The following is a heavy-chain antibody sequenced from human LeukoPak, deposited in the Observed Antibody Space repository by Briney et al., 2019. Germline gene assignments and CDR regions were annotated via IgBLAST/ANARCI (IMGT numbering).Heavy chain of an antibody. CDR2: IYYSGST. V-gene: IGHV4-39*01. Sequence: SETLSLTCTVSGGSISSSSYYWGWIRQPPGKGLEWIGSIYYSGSTYYNPSLKSRVTISVDTSKNQFSLKLSSVTAADTAVYYCATEGQWLASGWFDPWGQGTLVTVSS. CDR3: ATEGQWLASGWFDP. CDR1: GGSISSSSYY. J-gene: IGHJ5*02. D-gene: IGHD6-19*01.